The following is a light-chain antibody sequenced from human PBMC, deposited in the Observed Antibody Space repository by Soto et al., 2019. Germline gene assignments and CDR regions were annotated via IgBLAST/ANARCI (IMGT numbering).Light chain of an antibody. V-gene: IGLV2-23*01. CDR1: SSDVGGYNL. CDR3: CSYAGSSTWV. CDR2: EGS. J-gene: IGLJ3*02. Sequence: QSVLTQPSSVSGSPGQSITISCTGTSSDVGGYNLVSWYQQHPGNAPKLMIYEGSKRPSGVSSRFSGSKSGNTASLTISGLQSDDEADYHCCSYAGSSTWVFGGGTQLTVL.